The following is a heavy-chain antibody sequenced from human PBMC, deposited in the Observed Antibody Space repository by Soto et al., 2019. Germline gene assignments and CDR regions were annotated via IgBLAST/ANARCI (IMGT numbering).Heavy chain of an antibody. CDR2: ISWNGGSI. CDR3: AKVGYCDLTRCFEHYYFGMDV. V-gene: IGHV3-9*01. D-gene: IGHD2-15*01. J-gene: IGHJ6*02. Sequence: EMKLVESGGGLVRPGRSLRLSCEASGFSFGDYAMHWVRHAPGKGLEWVSTISWNGGSIGYADSVKGRFTISRDNAKHTVYLHMNRLRPEDTALYYCAKVGYCDLTRCFEHYYFGMDVWGQGIRVTVS. CDR1: GFSFGDYA.